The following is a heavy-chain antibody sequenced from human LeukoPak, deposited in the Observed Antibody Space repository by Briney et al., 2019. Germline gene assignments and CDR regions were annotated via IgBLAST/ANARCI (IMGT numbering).Heavy chain of an antibody. CDR3: ARGPPRGKYYYMDV. CDR2: IGTASDT. V-gene: IGHV3-13*01. J-gene: IGHJ6*03. D-gene: IGHD1-1*01. Sequence: PGGSLRLSCAASGFTFSSFDMHWVRQPTGQGLEWVSPIGTASDTYYPGSVEGRFTLSRDNAKNSLYLQMNSLTAGDTAVYYCARGPPRGKYYYMDVWGKGTTVTVSS. CDR1: GFTFSSFD.